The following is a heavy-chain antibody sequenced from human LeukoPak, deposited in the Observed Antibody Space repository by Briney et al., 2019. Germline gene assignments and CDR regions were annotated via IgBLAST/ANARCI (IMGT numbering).Heavy chain of an antibody. CDR3: TTAYYDFWSGYYSF. D-gene: IGHD3-3*01. J-gene: IGHJ4*02. Sequence: GGSLRLSCAASGFTFSNAWMSWVRQAPGKGLEWVGRIKSKIDGGTTDYAAPVKGRFTISRDDSKNTLYLQMNSLKTEETAVYYCTTAYYDFWSGYYSFWGQGTLVTVSS. CDR2: IKSKIDGGTT. CDR1: GFTFSNAW. V-gene: IGHV3-15*01.